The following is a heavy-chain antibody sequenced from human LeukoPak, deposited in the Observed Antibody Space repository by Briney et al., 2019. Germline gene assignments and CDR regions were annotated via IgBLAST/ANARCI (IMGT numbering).Heavy chain of an antibody. CDR2: ISYDGSNK. CDR3: AREPRVTMSTAAFDI. CDR1: VFTFSGYS. Sequence: GGSLRLSCVGSVFTFSGYSMHWVRQAPCKGLEWVAVISYDGSNKYYTDSVKGRFTISRDNSKNTLYLQMNSLRAEDTTVYHCAREPRVTMSTAAFDIWGQGTMVTVSS. J-gene: IGHJ3*02. D-gene: IGHD2-2*01. V-gene: IGHV3-30-3*01.